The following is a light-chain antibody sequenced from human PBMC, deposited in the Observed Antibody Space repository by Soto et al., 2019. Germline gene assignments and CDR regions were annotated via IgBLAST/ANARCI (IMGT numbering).Light chain of an antibody. CDR3: QQYYSHPIT. CDR2: AAS. J-gene: IGKJ5*01. Sequence: VRMSLSPSSFSASTGDRVTITCRASLGISSYLAWYQQKPGKAPQLLIYAASTLQSGVPSRFSGSGSGTDFTLTIICLQSEDVDTYYCQQYYSHPITFGQGTRLEI. V-gene: IGKV1-8*01. CDR1: LGISSY.